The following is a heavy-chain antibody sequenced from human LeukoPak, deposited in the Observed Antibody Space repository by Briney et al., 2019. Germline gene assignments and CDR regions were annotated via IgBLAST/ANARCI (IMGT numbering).Heavy chain of an antibody. J-gene: IGHJ6*03. D-gene: IGHD6-6*01. CDR1: GVSISSYY. Sequence: PSETLSLTCTVSGVSISSYYWSWIRQPPGKGLEWIGYIYYSGSTNYNPSLKSRVTISVDTSKNQFSLKLSSVTAADTAVYYCARGNMDGSIAARNYYYYMDVWGKGTTVTVSS. CDR3: ARGNMDGSIAARNYYYYMDV. CDR2: IYYSGST. V-gene: IGHV4-59*01.